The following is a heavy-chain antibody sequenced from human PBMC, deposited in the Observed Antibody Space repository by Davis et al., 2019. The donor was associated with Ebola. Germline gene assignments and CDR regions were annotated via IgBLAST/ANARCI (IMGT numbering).Heavy chain of an antibody. CDR2: ISSSGSTI. J-gene: IGHJ6*02. V-gene: IGHV3-11*01. CDR3: ARGLYWPNYYYYGMDV. CDR1: GFTFSDYY. D-gene: IGHD2-8*02. Sequence: GGSLRLSCAASGFTFSDYYMSWIRQAPGKGLEWVSYISSSGSTIYYADSVKGRFTISRDNAKNSLYLQMNSLRAEDTAVYYCARGLYWPNYYYYGMDVWGQGTTVTVSS.